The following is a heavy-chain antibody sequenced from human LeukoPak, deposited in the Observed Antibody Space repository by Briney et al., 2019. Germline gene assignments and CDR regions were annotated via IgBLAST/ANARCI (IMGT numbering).Heavy chain of an antibody. V-gene: IGHV3-23*01. D-gene: IGHD3-10*02. CDR1: GFTFSSYA. Sequence: PGGSLRLSCAASGFTFSSYAMSWVRQAPGKGLEWVSAISGGSADYADSVKGRFSISIDNSKNTLYLQMNSLRAEDAAVYYCAKLGVRGVITPIDYWGQGTLVTVSS. CDR3: AKLGVRGVITPIDY. J-gene: IGHJ4*02. CDR2: ISGGSA.